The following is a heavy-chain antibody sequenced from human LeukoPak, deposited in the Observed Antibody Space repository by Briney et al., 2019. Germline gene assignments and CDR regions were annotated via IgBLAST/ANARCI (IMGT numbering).Heavy chain of an antibody. J-gene: IGHJ4*02. CDR1: GFTFSSYE. V-gene: IGHV3-48*03. CDR2: ISGSGSTI. D-gene: IGHD3-22*01. CDR3: AKGPFFYYDASGYNYFDS. Sequence: RGSLRLSCAASGFTFSSYEMNWVRQAPGKGLEWVSYISGSGSTIYYADSVKGRFTISRDNSKDTLYLQMNSLRVEDTAIYYCAKGPFFYYDASGYNYFDSWGQGTLVTVSS.